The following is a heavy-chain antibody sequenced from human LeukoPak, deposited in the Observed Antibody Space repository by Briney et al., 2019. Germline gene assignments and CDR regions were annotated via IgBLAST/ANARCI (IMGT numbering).Heavy chain of an antibody. V-gene: IGHV3-53*01. J-gene: IGHJ4*02. D-gene: IGHD3-10*01. CDR1: GFTVTSKY. CDR3: ARDSYYGSGSYYRYTFDY. CDR2: IYICGTT. Sequence: PGGSLSPSCAPSGFTVTSKYMGWVRPAPGKGLEWVSVIYICGTTYYADSVKGRFTISRDNSKNTLYLQMNSLRAEDTAVYYCARDSYYGSGSYYRYTFDYWGQGTLVTVSS.